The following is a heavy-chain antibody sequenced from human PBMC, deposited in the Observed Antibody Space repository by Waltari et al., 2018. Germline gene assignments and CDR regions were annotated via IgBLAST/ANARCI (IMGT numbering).Heavy chain of an antibody. CDR1: GYTFTSYD. J-gene: IGHJ6*03. CDR3: ARGASGSDSYYYYYYMDV. D-gene: IGHD1-26*01. Sequence: QVQLVQSGAEVKKPGASVKVSCKASGYTFTSYDINWVRQATGQGLEWMGGMKPNSGKRGYAQKFEGRVTISRNTAISTAYMELGRLRAEDTAVYYCARGASGSDSYYYYYYMDVWGKGTTVTISS. V-gene: IGHV1-8*03. CDR2: MKPNSGKR.